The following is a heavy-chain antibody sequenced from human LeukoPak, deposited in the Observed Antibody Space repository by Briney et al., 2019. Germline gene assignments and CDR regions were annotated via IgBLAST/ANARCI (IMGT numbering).Heavy chain of an antibody. J-gene: IGHJ2*01. V-gene: IGHV4-59*01. D-gene: IGHD6-6*01. CDR2: ISNSGST. CDR1: GASISSYY. CDR3: VRGIYRRSPQGYWFFDL. Sequence: SETLSLTCTVSGASISSYYWSWIRQPPGKGLEWVAYISNSGSTTYNSSHKSRVTISVDMSNNHFSLKLSSVTAADTAVYYCVRGIYRRSPQGYWFFDLWGRGTLVTVSS.